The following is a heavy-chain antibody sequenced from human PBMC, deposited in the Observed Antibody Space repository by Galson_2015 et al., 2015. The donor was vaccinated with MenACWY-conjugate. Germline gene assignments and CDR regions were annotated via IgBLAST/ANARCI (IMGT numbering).Heavy chain of an antibody. V-gene: IGHV3-7*01. CDR2: IKYDGSEQ. Sequence: SLRLSCAASGFPFGTYWMTWVRQAPGKGPEWVANIKYDGSEQYYGDSVRGRLIISRDNANNSLFLQMNSLRPEDTAVHYCVRPIMTFAAVRSLDYWGQGTVVTVSS. D-gene: IGHD3-10*01. J-gene: IGHJ4*02. CDR3: VRPIMTFAAVRSLDY. CDR1: GFPFGTYW.